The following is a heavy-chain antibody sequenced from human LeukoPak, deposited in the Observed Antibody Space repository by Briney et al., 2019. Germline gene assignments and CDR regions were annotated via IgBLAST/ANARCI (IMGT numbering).Heavy chain of an antibody. D-gene: IGHD6-13*01. J-gene: IGHJ4*02. Sequence: SETLSLTCGVSGYSISGGYNWGWIRQPPGKGLEWIGNVFQSGSTYYNPSLKSRVTISVDTSKNQFSLKLTSVTAADTAVYYCARERSSSWFIEFWGQGILVTVSS. CDR3: ARERSSSWFIEF. V-gene: IGHV4-38-2*02. CDR2: VFQSGST. CDR1: GYSISGGYN.